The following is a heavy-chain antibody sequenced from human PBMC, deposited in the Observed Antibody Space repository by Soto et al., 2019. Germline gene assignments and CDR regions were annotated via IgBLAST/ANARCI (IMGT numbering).Heavy chain of an antibody. CDR2: ISGSGGST. D-gene: IGHD3-3*01. V-gene: IGHV3-23*01. CDR1: GFTFSSYA. CDR3: AKVPTIFGVPTPNWFDP. Sequence: EVQLLESGGGLVQPGGSLRLSCAAPGFTFSSYAMSWVRQAPGKGLEWVSAISGSGGSTYYADSVKGRFTISRDNSKNTLYLQMNSLRAEDTAVYYCAKVPTIFGVPTPNWFDPWGQGTLVTVSS. J-gene: IGHJ5*02.